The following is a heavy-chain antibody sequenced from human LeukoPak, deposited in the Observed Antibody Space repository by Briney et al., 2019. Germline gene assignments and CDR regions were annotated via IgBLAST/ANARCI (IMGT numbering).Heavy chain of an antibody. D-gene: IGHD6-6*01. CDR2: MDYSGNT. CDR1: GGSLSSYY. CDR3: ASAPAEAAPFDY. Sequence: SETLSLTCTVSGGSLSSYYWSWIRQPPGKGLEWIGYMDYSGNTNYNPSLKSRVTISIDTSKNQFSLKLSSVTAADTAVYYCASAPAEAAPFDYWGQGTLVTVSS. V-gene: IGHV4-59*01. J-gene: IGHJ4*02.